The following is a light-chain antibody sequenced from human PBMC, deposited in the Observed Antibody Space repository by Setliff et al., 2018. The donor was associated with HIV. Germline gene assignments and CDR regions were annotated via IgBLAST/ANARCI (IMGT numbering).Light chain of an antibody. V-gene: IGLV2-14*01. J-gene: IGLJ1*01. CDR1: SSDVGGYSY. Sequence: QSALTQPASVSGSPGQSITISCTGTSSDVGGYSYVSWYQQHPGKAPKLIIYEVRNRPSGVSNRFSGSKSGNTASLTISGLQAEDEADYYCSSHAITNTLPFGTGTKVPVL. CDR3: SSHAITNTLP. CDR2: EVR.